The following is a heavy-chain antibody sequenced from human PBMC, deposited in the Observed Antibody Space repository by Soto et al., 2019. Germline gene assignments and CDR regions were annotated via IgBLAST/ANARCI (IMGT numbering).Heavy chain of an antibody. J-gene: IGHJ4*02. CDR2: INAGYGNT. CDR3: ARDTGDGTFDF. V-gene: IGHV1-3*01. Sequence: GASVKVSCKASGYTLSSYAMHWGRQAPGQRLEWMGWINAGYGNTKSSQKFQDRVTISRDTSASTAYMELTSLRSEDTAVYYCARDTGDGTFDFWGQGTLVTVSS. CDR1: GYTLSSYA. D-gene: IGHD7-27*01.